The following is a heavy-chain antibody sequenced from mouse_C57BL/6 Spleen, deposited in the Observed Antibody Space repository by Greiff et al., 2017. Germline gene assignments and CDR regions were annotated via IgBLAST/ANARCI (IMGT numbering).Heavy chain of an antibody. D-gene: IGHD1-1*01. Sequence: QVQLQQSGAELAKPGASVKLSCKASGYTFTSYWMHWVKQRPGQGLEWIGYINPSSGYTKYNQKFKDTATLTADKSSSTAYMQLSSLTYEESAVYYYARSATVDGGAWFAYWGQGTLVTVSA. CDR3: ARSATVDGGAWFAY. J-gene: IGHJ3*01. CDR2: INPSSGYT. CDR1: GYTFTSYW. V-gene: IGHV1-7*01.